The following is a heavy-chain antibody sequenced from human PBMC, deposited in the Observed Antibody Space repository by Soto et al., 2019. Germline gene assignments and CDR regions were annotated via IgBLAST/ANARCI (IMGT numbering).Heavy chain of an antibody. V-gene: IGHV3-49*03. CDR2: IRSKAYGGTT. J-gene: IGHJ6*02. D-gene: IGHD3-22*01. CDR1: GFTFGDYA. CDR3: TRDKDSSGYYAFGYYYYYGMDV. Sequence: GGSLRLSCTASGFTFGDYAMSWFRQAPGKGLEWVGFIRSKAYGGTTEYAASVKGRFTISRDDSKSIAYLQMNSLKTEDTAVYYCTRDKDSSGYYAFGYYYYYGMDVWGQGTTVTVSS.